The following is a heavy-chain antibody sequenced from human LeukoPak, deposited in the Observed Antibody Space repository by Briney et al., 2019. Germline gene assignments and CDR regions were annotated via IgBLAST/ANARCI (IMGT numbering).Heavy chain of an antibody. Sequence: PSETLSLTCTVSGGSISSGSYYWTWIRQPAGKGLVWIGRIYVTESANYDSSLESRVTILVDTSKNQFSLKLSSATAADTAIYYCARSRERIWTNPPCYVDLQATWGQGALVTVSP. D-gene: IGHD2-2*01. J-gene: IGHJ4*02. V-gene: IGHV4-61*02. CDR1: GGSISSGSYY. CDR2: IYVTESA. CDR3: ARSRERIWTNPPCYVDLQAT.